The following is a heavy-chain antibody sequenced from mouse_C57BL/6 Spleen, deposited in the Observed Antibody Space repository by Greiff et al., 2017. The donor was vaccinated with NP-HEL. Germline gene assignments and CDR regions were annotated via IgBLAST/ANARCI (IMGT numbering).Heavy chain of an antibody. V-gene: IGHV5-17*01. J-gene: IGHJ3*01. CDR2: ISSGSSTI. D-gene: IGHD1-1*01. Sequence: DVMLVESGGGLVKPGGSLKLSCAASGFTFSDYGMHWVRQAPEKGLEWVAYISSGSSTIYYADTVKGRFTISRDTAKNTLFLQMTSLRSQDTAMYYCARPTYYGSSWTWFAYWGQGTLVTVSA. CDR3: ARPTYYGSSWTWFAY. CDR1: GFTFSDYG.